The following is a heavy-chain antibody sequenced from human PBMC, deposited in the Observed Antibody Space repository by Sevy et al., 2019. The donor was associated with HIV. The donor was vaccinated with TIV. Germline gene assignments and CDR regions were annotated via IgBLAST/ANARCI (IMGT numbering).Heavy chain of an antibody. V-gene: IGHV3-11*01. D-gene: IGHD2-8*02. Sequence: GGSLRLSCAASGFTFSDYYMGWFRQAPGKGLEWVSYISSSGALVFYADSVEGRFTISRDNAKNSLFLQMNSLRAEDTAIYYCATAGDDYCTESDCNKNWFDPWGQGTLVTVSS. CDR3: ATAGDDYCTESDCNKNWFDP. CDR2: ISSSGALV. CDR1: GFTFSDYY. J-gene: IGHJ5*02.